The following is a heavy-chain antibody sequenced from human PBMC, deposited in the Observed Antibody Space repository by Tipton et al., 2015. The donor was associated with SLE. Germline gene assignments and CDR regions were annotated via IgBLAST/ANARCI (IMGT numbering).Heavy chain of an antibody. CDR3: ARNGGGIDV. Sequence: SLRLSCAASGFTFNSYAIHWVRQAPGKGLEWVSFIQYDGSNEKYADSVKGRITISRDNSKNMLYLQMNTLRTEDTAVYYCARNGGGIDVWGQGTTVTVSS. V-gene: IGHV3-30*04. CDR2: IQYDGSNE. D-gene: IGHD3-16*01. J-gene: IGHJ6*02. CDR1: GFTFNSYA.